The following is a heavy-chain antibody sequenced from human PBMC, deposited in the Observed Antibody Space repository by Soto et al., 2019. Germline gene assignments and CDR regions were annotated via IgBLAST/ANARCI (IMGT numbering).Heavy chain of an antibody. CDR2: IFYSGSST. CDR3: ARAYSSSSYYYYYYMDV. CDR1: GFTFSSYG. V-gene: IGHV3-30*19. J-gene: IGHJ6*03. D-gene: IGHD6-6*01. Sequence: PGGSLRLSCAASGFTFSSYGMHWVRQAPGKGLEWGVVIFYSGSSTYYADSVKGRFTISRHNSKNTLYLQMNSLRAEDTAVYYCARAYSSSSYYYYYYMDVWGKGTTVTVSS.